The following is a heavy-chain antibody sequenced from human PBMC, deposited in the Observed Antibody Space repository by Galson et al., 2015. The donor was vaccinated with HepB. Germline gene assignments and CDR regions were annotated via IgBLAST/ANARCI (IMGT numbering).Heavy chain of an antibody. CDR2: MNPNSGNT. CDR3: ARGQWLVRGSNWFDP. D-gene: IGHD6-19*01. J-gene: IGHJ5*02. CDR1: GYTFTSYD. Sequence: SVKVSCKASGYTFTSYDINWVRQATGQGLEWMGWMNPNSGNTGHAQKFQGRVTMTRNTSISTAYMELSSLRSEDTAVYYCARGQWLVRGSNWFDPWGQGTLVTVSS. V-gene: IGHV1-8*01.